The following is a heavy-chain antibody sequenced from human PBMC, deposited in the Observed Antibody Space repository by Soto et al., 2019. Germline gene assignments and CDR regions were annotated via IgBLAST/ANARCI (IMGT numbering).Heavy chain of an antibody. V-gene: IGHV6-1*01. CDR1: GESVSTNSAT. CDR3: ARVIGDSWLDS. J-gene: IGHJ5*01. Sequence: QVQLQQSGPGLVKPSQTLSLTCAISGESVSTNSATWDWIRQSPSRGLEWLGRTYYRSKWYHDYPVSVKGRITINADTSNNPLSLQLNSVTPDDTAVYYGARVIGDSWLDSWGQGTLVTVSS. CDR2: TYYRSKWYH.